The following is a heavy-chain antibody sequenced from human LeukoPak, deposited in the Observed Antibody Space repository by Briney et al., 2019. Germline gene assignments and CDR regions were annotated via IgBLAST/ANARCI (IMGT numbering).Heavy chain of an antibody. Sequence: PSETLSLTCSVSGGSISGSTDYWGWIRQPPGKGLEWIGSLYYSGNTYYTPSLKSRVTISVDTSKNQFSLKVTSVTAADTAVYYCAQALGYCYGGSCYSPSLYYYYSYMDVWGKGTTVTVSS. CDR1: GGSISGSTDY. J-gene: IGHJ6*03. CDR2: LYYSGNT. V-gene: IGHV4-39*01. CDR3: AQALGYCYGGSCYSPSLYYYYSYMDV. D-gene: IGHD2-15*01.